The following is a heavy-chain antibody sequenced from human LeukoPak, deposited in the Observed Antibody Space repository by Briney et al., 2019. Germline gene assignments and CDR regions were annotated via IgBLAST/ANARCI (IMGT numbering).Heavy chain of an antibody. V-gene: IGHV4-34*01. CDR1: GGSFSGYY. J-gene: IGHJ4*02. Sequence: PSETLSLTCAVYGGSFSGYYWSWIRQPPGKGLEWIGEINHSGSTNYNPSLKSRVTISVDTSKNQFSLKLSSVTAADTAVYYCARHLGILWFGDYDYWGQGTLVTVSS. CDR3: ARHLGILWFGDYDY. CDR2: INHSGST. D-gene: IGHD3-10*01.